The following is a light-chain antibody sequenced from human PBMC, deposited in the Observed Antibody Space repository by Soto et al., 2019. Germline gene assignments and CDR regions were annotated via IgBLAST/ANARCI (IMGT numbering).Light chain of an antibody. CDR3: AAWDDSLSGVM. CDR1: SSNVGSKY. J-gene: IGLJ3*02. CDR2: RNN. Sequence: QSVLTQPPSASGTPGQRVSISCSGSSSNVGSKYVYCYQQLPGTAPKLLIYRNNQRPSGVADGFSGSKSGTSASLATSGLRSEDEADYYCAAWDDSLSGVMFGGGTKLTVL. V-gene: IGLV1-47*01.